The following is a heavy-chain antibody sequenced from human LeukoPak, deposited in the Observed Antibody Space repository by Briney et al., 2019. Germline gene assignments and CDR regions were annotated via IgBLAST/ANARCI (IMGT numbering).Heavy chain of an antibody. V-gene: IGHV4-4*02. CDR2: IYHSGST. D-gene: IGHD6-13*01. Sequence: SGTLSLTCAASGGSISSSNWWSWVRQPPGKGLEWIGEIYHSGSTNYNPSLKSRVTISVDKSKNQFSLKLSSVTAADTAVYYCARHRQGGIYSSSWYGFDYWGQGTLVTVSS. CDR3: ARHRQGGIYSSSWYGFDY. J-gene: IGHJ4*02. CDR1: GGSISSSNW.